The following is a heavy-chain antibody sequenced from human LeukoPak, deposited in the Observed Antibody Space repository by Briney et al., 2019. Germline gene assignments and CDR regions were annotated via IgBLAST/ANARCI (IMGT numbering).Heavy chain of an antibody. D-gene: IGHD1-1*01. CDR1: GFTFSSYG. Sequence: GRSLRLSCAASGFTFSSYGMHWVRQAPGKGLEWVAVISYDGSNKYYADSVKGRFTISRDNSKNTLYLQMNSLRAEDTAVYYCVRGGWYNWNIDFDYWGQGTLVTVSS. CDR3: VRGGWYNWNIDFDY. J-gene: IGHJ4*02. V-gene: IGHV3-30*03. CDR2: ISYDGSNK.